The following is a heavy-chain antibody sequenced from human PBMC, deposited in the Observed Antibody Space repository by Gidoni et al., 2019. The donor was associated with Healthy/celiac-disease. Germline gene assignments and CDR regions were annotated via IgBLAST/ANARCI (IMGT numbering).Heavy chain of an antibody. CDR2: FDPEDGET. CDR3: ATRYYHDSSGYHY. Sequence: QVQLVQSGAEVKKPGASVKVSCKVSGYTLTKLSMRWVRQAPGKGLEWMGGFDPEDGETIYAQKFQGRVTMTEHTSTDTAYMELSSLRSEDTAVYYCATRYYHDSSGYHYWGQGTLVTVPS. CDR1: GYTLTKLS. J-gene: IGHJ4*02. V-gene: IGHV1-24*01. D-gene: IGHD3-22*01.